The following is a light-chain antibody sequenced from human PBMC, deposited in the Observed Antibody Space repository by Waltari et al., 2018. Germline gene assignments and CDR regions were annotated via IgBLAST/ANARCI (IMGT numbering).Light chain of an antibody. CDR1: SSNIGSQSY. J-gene: IGLJ3*02. CDR2: DVN. Sequence: QSALTQPASVSGSPGQSITISCTGSSSNIGSQSYFPWYQQHAGKAPKLLISDVNQRPSGISSRFSGSKSGNTASLTISGLQAEDEADYYCSSFTTSSTWVFGGGTQLTVL. V-gene: IGLV2-14*03. CDR3: SSFTTSSTWV.